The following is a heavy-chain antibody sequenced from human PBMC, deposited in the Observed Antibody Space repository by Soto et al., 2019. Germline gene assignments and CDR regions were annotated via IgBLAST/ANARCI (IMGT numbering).Heavy chain of an antibody. V-gene: IGHV4-30-4*01. CDR1: GDSIDSGDHS. D-gene: IGHD3-10*01. Sequence: QVQLQESGPGLLRPSQTLSLTCTVSGDSIDSGDHSWGWIRQAPGKVLEWIGYIYYTGSTYSSPSLRDCVSISLDTSKNRFSLHLASVSAADTAVYYCARGSWSLGRGILEPWGQCTLVTVSS. CDR3: ARGSWSLGRGILEP. J-gene: IGHJ5*02. CDR2: IYYTGST.